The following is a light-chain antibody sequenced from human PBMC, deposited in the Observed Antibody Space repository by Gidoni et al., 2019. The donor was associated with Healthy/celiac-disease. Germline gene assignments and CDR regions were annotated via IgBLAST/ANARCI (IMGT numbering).Light chain of an antibody. V-gene: IGKV3-11*01. J-gene: IGKJ5*01. Sequence: EIVLTQSPATLSLSPGERATLSCRASQSVSSYLAWYQQKPGQAPRLLIYDASNRATGIPARFSGSGSWTDFTLTISSLEPEDFAVYSCQQRSNWPPITFGQGTRLEIK. CDR1: QSVSSY. CDR3: QQRSNWPPIT. CDR2: DAS.